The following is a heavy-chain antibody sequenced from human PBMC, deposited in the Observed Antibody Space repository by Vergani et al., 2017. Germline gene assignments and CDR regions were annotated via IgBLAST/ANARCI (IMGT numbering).Heavy chain of an antibody. CDR3: ARGATYYYDSSGYDY. Sequence: EVQLVESGGGLVQPGGSLRLSCAASGFTFSSYDMHWVRQATGKGLEWVSAIGTAGDTYYPGSVKGRFTISRENAKNSWYLQMNSLRAGDTAVYYCARGATYYYDSSGYDYWGQGTLVTVSS. D-gene: IGHD3-22*01. CDR2: IGTAGDT. J-gene: IGHJ4*02. V-gene: IGHV3-13*04. CDR1: GFTFSSYD.